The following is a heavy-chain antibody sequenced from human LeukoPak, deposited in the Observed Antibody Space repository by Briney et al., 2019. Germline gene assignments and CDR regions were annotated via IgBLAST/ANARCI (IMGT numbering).Heavy chain of an antibody. CDR2: ISGSGVTT. CDR1: GFTFNNHA. V-gene: IGHV3-23*01. D-gene: IGHD1-1*01. CDR3: AKSPGQIQLDYFDY. Sequence: GGSLRLSCAASGFTFNNHAMSGVRQAPGMGREWVSTISGSGVTTYYADSVRGRFTISRDNSKTTLYMHLNSLRPEDMAIYYCAKSPGQIQLDYFDYWGQGTLVTVSS. J-gene: IGHJ4*02.